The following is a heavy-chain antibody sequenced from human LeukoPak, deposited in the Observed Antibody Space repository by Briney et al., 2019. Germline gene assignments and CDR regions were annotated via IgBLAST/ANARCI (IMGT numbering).Heavy chain of an antibody. CDR1: GGSISSSSYY. CDR3: ARRSHDYVWGSYRN. Sequence: SETLSLTCTVSGGSISSSSYYWGWIRQPPGKGLEWIGEINHSGSTNYNPSLKSRVTISVDTSKNQFSLKLSSVTAADTAVYYCARRSHDYVWGSYRNWGQGTLVTVSS. V-gene: IGHV4-39*07. CDR2: INHSGST. D-gene: IGHD3-16*02. J-gene: IGHJ4*02.